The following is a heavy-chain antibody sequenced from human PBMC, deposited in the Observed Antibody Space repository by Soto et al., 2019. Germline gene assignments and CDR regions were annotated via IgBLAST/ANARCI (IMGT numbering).Heavy chain of an antibody. CDR3: ARVGGSNSEQYYYYGMDV. D-gene: IGHD3-16*01. V-gene: IGHV1-46*01. CDR1: GYTFTSYY. Sequence: GASVKVSCKASGYTFTSYYMHWVRQAPGQGLEWMGIINPSGGSTSYAQKFQGRVTMTRDTSTSTVYMELSSLRSEDTAVYYCARVGGSNSEQYYYYGMDVWGQGTTVTVSS. J-gene: IGHJ6*02. CDR2: INPSGGST.